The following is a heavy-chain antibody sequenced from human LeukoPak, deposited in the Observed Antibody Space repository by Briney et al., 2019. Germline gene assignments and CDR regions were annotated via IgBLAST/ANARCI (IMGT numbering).Heavy chain of an antibody. CDR2: ISYDGSNK. CDR3: ARGRWERLEGQLDY. V-gene: IGHV3-30-3*01. CDR1: GFTFSSYA. Sequence: GRSLRLSCAASGFTFSSYAMHWVRQAPGKGLEWVAVISYDGSNKYYADSVKGRFTISRDNSKNTLYLQMNSLRAEDTAVYYCARGRWERLEGQLDYWGQGTLVTVSS. D-gene: IGHD1-26*01. J-gene: IGHJ4*02.